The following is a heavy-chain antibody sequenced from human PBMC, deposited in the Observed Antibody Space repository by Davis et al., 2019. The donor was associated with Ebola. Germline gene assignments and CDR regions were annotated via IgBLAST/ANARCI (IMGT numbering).Heavy chain of an antibody. D-gene: IGHD6-19*01. V-gene: IGHV3-30*03. Sequence: GESLKISCAASGFTFSSYGMHWVRQAPGKGLEWVAVISYDGSNKYYADSVKGRFTISRDNSKNTLYLQMNSLRAEDTAVYYCARDWLEAFDIWGQGTMVTVSS. CDR1: GFTFSSYG. CDR3: ARDWLEAFDI. J-gene: IGHJ3*02. CDR2: ISYDGSNK.